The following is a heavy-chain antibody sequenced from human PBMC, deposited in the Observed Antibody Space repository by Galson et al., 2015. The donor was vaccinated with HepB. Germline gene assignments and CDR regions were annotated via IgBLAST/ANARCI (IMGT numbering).Heavy chain of an antibody. Sequence: SVKVSCKASGYTFTSYGISWVRQAPGQGLEWMGWISAYNGNTNYAQKLQGRVTITADKSTSTAYMELSSLRSEDTAVYYCAKEGIAAGIAVAGTGTFDYWGQGTLVTVSS. J-gene: IGHJ4*02. CDR2: ISAYNGNT. CDR1: GYTFTSYG. V-gene: IGHV1-18*01. D-gene: IGHD6-19*01. CDR3: AKEGIAAGIAVAGTGTFDY.